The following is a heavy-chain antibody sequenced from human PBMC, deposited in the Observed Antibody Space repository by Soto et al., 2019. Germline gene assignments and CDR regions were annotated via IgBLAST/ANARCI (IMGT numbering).Heavy chain of an antibody. CDR1: GGTFSSYA. J-gene: IGHJ4*02. V-gene: IGHV1-69*01. CDR3: ATPRQSRTD. CDR2: VIPIFCTA. D-gene: IGHD1-1*01. Sequence: QVQLVQSGAEVKKPGSSVKVSCKASGGTFSSYAISWVRQAPGQGLEWMGRVIPIFCTANYAQKFEGRVTITADESTSTSDMELSSLRSEDTAVYYCATPRQSRTDWGQGNMVTVS.